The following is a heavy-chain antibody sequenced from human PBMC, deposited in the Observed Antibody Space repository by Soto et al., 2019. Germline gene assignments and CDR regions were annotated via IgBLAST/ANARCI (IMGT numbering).Heavy chain of an antibody. Sequence: QVQLVQSGAEVKRPGSSVKVSCKASGGAFNNYAIYWVRQAPGQGLEWLGTIVPVFPSVYYAPRFQGRLTITADGFTDTVHMMQTSLKSEDTAVHYCAREMPSTAAAYFYYGLNAWGQGTSVTVSS. V-gene: IGHV1-69*18. CDR2: IVPVFPSV. J-gene: IGHJ6*02. CDR3: AREMPSTAAAYFYYGLNA. D-gene: IGHD2-2*01. CDR1: GGAFNNYA.